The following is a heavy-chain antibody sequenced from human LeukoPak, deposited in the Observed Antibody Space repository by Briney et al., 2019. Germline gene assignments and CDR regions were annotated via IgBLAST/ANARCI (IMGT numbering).Heavy chain of an antibody. V-gene: IGHV4-31*03. D-gene: IGHD3-10*01. CDR3: ARGLVSMVRGAFDY. CDR1: GGSISSGGYY. CDR2: IYYSGST. J-gene: IGHJ4*02. Sequence: LFLTCTVSGGSISSGGYYWRWIRQHPVEGLARIGYIYYSGSTYYNPSLKSRVTISVDTSKNQFSLKLSSVTAADTAVYYCARGLVSMVRGAFDYWGQGTLVTVSS.